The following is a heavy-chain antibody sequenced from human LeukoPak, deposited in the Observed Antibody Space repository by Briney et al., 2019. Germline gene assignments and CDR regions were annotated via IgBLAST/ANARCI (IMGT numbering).Heavy chain of an antibody. CDR3: ARGQGTVTTH. CDR1: GGSFSAYY. J-gene: IGHJ4*02. Sequence: SETLSLTCAVSGGSFSAYYWTWIRQPPGKGLEWIGEINHSGSANYNQSLKSRVTISLDTSKNQFSLKLSSVTAADTAVYYCARGQGTVTTHWGQGTLVTVSS. V-gene: IGHV4-34*01. D-gene: IGHD4-17*01. CDR2: INHSGSA.